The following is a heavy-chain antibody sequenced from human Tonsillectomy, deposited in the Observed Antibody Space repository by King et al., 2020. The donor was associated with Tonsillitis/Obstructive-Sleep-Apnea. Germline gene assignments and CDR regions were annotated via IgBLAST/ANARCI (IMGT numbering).Heavy chain of an antibody. J-gene: IGHJ5*02. CDR2: MNPNSGNT. D-gene: IGHD6-19*01. CDR3: ARPGIAVAGHSWFDP. Sequence: QLVQSGAEVKKPGASVKVSSKASGYTFTSYDINWVRQATGQGLEWMGWMNPNSGNTGYAQKFQGRVTMTRNTSITTAYMELSSLRFEDTAVYYCARPGIAVAGHSWFDPWGQGTLVTVSS. CDR1: GYTFTSYD. V-gene: IGHV1-8*01.